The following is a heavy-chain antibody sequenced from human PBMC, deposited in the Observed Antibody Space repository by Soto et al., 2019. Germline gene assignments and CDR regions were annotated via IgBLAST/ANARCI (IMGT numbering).Heavy chain of an antibody. CDR2: MNPNTGDT. CDR1: GYTFISYD. Sequence: QVQLVQSGAEVKKPGASVKVSCKASGYTFISYDINWVRQATGQGLEWMGWMNPNTGDTGYAQKFQGRVTMTRNTSINTANLELSSLRSDDTAVYFCARRDGYIFDYWGQGTLFTVSS. J-gene: IGHJ4*02. V-gene: IGHV1-8*01. D-gene: IGHD5-12*01. CDR3: ARRDGYIFDY.